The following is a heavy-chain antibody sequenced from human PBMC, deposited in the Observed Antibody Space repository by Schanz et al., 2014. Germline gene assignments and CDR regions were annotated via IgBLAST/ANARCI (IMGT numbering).Heavy chain of an antibody. V-gene: IGHV3-21*01. J-gene: IGHJ4*02. CDR2: ISTSGTYM. CDR3: VSSGSYSSYAF. CDR1: GFTLSNYA. D-gene: IGHD3-10*01. Sequence: EMQLLESGGGLAQPGGSLRLSCAASGFTLSNYAMSWVRQAPGRGLEWVSSISTSGTYMYIADSLKGRLTISRDNAKNSLYLQMNSLRAEDTAVYHCVSSGSYSSYAFWGQGTLVTVSS.